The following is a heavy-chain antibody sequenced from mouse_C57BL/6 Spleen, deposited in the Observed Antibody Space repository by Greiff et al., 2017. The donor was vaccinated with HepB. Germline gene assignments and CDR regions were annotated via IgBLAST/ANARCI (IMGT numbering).Heavy chain of an antibody. V-gene: IGHV3-6*01. CDR1: GYSITSGYY. CDR2: ISYDGSN. J-gene: IGHJ3*01. Sequence: EVQLKESGPGLVKPSQSLSLTCSVTGYSITSGYYWNWIRQFPGNKLEWMGYISYDGSNNYNPSLKNRISITRDTSKNQFFLKLNSVTTEDTATYYCARGDWFAYWGQGTLVTVSA. CDR3: ARGDWFAY.